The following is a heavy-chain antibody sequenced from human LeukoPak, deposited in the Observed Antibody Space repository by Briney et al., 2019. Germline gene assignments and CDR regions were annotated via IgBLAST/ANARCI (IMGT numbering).Heavy chain of an antibody. CDR2: IHNSGST. CDR1: GGSISSGNYY. J-gene: IGHJ4*02. Sequence: ASETLSLTCSVSGGSISSGNYYWGWIRQPPGKGPEWIGNIHNSGSTYYNPTLKSRVTISIDTSIDQFSLKLSSVTAADTAVYYCARDRGSGNSYYFDYWGQGTLVTVSS. D-gene: IGHD3-22*01. V-gene: IGHV4-39*07. CDR3: ARDRGSGNSYYFDY.